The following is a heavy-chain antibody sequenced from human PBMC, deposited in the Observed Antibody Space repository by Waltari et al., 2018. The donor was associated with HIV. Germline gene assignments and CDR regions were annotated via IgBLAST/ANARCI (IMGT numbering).Heavy chain of an antibody. J-gene: IGHJ2*01. V-gene: IGHV4-59*05. D-gene: IGHD3-3*01. CDR3: ARFHSRQLQLWGSWSTGFWYVDL. CDR1: GGSISSSA. Sequence: QMALQESGPRLVKPAGTLSLTCNVSGGSISSSALEWLGSLFYSGNTHYRPSLKTRLTLSRDTAKNQLFLKLKSVTAADRATYYCARFHSRQLQLWGSWSTGFWYVDLWGRGALVTVSS. CDR2: LFYSGNT.